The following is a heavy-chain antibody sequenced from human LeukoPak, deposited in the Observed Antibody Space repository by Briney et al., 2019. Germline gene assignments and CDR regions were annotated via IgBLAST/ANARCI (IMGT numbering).Heavy chain of an antibody. D-gene: IGHD3-22*01. CDR1: GFTFSCYS. J-gene: IGHJ4*01. Sequence: GGSLRLSCAASGFTFSCYSMNWVRQAPGTGLEWFSSISSSSSYIYYADSVKGRFTISRDNAKNSLYLQMNSLRAEDTAAYNCARSYYYDSSGYYYWGHGTLVTVSS. CDR3: ARSYYYDSSGYYY. CDR2: ISSSSSYI. V-gene: IGHV3-21*01.